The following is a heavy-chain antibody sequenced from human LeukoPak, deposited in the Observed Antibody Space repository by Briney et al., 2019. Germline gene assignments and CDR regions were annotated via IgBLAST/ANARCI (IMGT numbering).Heavy chain of an antibody. CDR3: ARDLQDIVVAPAASNWFDP. D-gene: IGHD2-2*01. CDR1: GFTFSSYS. V-gene: IGHV3-48*04. CDR2: ISSSSSTI. J-gene: IGHJ5*02. Sequence: GGSLRLSCAASGFTFSSYSMNWVRQAPGKGLEWVSYISSSSSTIYYADSVKGRFTISRDNAKNSLYLQMNSLRAEDTAVYYCARDLQDIVVAPAASNWFDPWGQGTLVTVSS.